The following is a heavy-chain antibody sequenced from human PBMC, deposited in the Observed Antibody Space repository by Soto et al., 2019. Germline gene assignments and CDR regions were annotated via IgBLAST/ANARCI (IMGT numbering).Heavy chain of an antibody. CDR2: INPFDGSR. CDR3: SRVDPGETSPFDH. D-gene: IGHD3-10*01. V-gene: IGHV1-46*03. Sequence: ASVKVSGKASGYIFTSYYIHWVRQAPGQGLEWMGWINPFDGSRMFAQSFQGRVTMTRDTSTSTVYMEVSSLRSEDTAVYYCSRVDPGETSPFDHWG. CDR1: GYIFTSYY. J-gene: IGHJ4*01.